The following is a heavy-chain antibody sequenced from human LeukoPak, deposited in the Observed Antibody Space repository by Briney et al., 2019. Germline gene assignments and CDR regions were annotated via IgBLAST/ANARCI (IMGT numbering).Heavy chain of an antibody. CDR1: GFTFSNYS. J-gene: IGHJ6*03. CDR3: ARDPTTPYYYYMDV. D-gene: IGHD1-1*01. CDR2: ISSSSSTI. Sequence: GGSLRLSCAASGFTFSNYSMNWVRQAPGKGLEWVSYISSSSSTIYYADSVKGRFTISRDNAKNSLYLQMNSLRVEDTAVYYCARDPTTPYYYYMDVWGKGTTVTVSS. V-gene: IGHV3-48*01.